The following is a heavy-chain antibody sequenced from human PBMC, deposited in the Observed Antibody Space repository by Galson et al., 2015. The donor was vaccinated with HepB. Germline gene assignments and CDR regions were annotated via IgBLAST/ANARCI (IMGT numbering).Heavy chain of an antibody. V-gene: IGHV3-48*03. J-gene: IGHJ2*01. D-gene: IGHD3-3*01. CDR1: GFTFSSYE. Sequence: SLRLSCAASGFTFSSYEMNWVRQAPGKGLEWVSYISSSCSTIYYADSVKGRFTIPRDHAKNSVYLQMNSLRAEDTALYYCAREDIRFLEWLGYYSDLWGRGTLVTVSS. CDR3: AREDIRFLEWLGYYSDL. CDR2: ISSSCSTI.